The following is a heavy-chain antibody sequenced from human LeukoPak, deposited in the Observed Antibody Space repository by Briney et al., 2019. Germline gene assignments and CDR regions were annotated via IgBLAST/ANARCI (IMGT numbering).Heavy chain of an antibody. CDR1: GLTLSRNW. J-gene: IGHJ4*02. CDR3: AGGGGWVFDF. D-gene: IGHD6-19*01. Sequence: GGSLRLSCAASGLTLSRNWMNWVRQAPGKGLEWVANIKQDGSAKYYANSVKGRFTISRDDAKNSLYLEMNSLRVEDTAVYYCAGGGGWVFDFWGQGTLVTVSS. V-gene: IGHV3-7*04. CDR2: IKQDGSAK.